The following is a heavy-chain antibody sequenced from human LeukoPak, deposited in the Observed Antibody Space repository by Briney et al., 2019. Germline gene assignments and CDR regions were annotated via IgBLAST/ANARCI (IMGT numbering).Heavy chain of an antibody. D-gene: IGHD3-10*01. J-gene: IGHJ3*02. CDR2: IYYSGST. CDR3: ARLGGVAFDI. Sequence: SETLSLTCTVSGGSISSYYWSWIRQPPGKGLEWIGYIYYSGSTNYNPSLKSRVTISVDTSKNQFSLKLSSVTAADTAVYYCARLGGVAFDIWGQGTMVTVSS. CDR1: GGSISSYY. V-gene: IGHV4-59*01.